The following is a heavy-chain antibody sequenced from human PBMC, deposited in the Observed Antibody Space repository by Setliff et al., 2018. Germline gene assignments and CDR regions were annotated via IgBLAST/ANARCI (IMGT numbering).Heavy chain of an antibody. J-gene: IGHJ4*02. CDR1: GFPFSAYT. CDR2: ISRTNNFI. Sequence: GGSLRLSCVVSGFPFSAYTMNWVRQVPGKGLEWLSAISRTNNFISYADSGKGRFIISRDNAKSSLYLQMNSLRAEDTAVYYCTTAFSGTSCHWGQGTVVTVSS. D-gene: IGHD2-15*01. CDR3: TTAFSGTSCH. V-gene: IGHV3-21*01.